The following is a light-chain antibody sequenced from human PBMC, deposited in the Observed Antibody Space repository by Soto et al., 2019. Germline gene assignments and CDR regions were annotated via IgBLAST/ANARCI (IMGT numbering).Light chain of an antibody. CDR3: QQANSFPPKYT. CDR2: AAS. V-gene: IGKV1-12*01. Sequence: DIQMTQSPSSVSASVGDRVNITCRASQGISSWLVWYQQKPGKAPRLLIYAASRLQSGVPSRFSGSGSGTDFTLTINSLQPEDFATYYCQQANSFPPKYTFGQGTKLEIK. J-gene: IGKJ2*01. CDR1: QGISSW.